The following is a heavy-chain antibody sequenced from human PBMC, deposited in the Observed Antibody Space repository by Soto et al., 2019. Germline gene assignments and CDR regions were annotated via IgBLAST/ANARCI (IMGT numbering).Heavy chain of an antibody. CDR3: ARLEWDPDAMSYSYMDA. J-gene: IGHJ6*03. CDR2: MNPNSGNT. D-gene: IGHD2-2*01. CDR1: GYTFTSYD. V-gene: IGHV1-8*01. Sequence: ASVKVSCKASGYTFTSYDINGVRQATGQGLEWMGWMNPNSGNTGYAQKFQGRVTMTRNTSISTAYMELSSLRSEDTAVYYCARLEWDPDAMSYSYMDALGQQTALTISS.